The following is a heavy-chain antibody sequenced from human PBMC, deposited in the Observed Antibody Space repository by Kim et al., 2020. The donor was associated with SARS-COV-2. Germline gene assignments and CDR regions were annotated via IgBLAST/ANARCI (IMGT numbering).Heavy chain of an antibody. D-gene: IGHD3-16*02. CDR2: IIPIFGTA. CDR1: GGTFSSYA. Sequence: SVKVSCKASGGTFSSYAISWVRQAPGQGLEWMGGIIPIFGTANYAQKFQGRVTITADESTSTAYMELSSLRSEDTAVYYCARDEVSEVDYVWGSYRYTQFDYWGQGTLVTVSS. J-gene: IGHJ4*02. V-gene: IGHV1-69*13. CDR3: ARDEVSEVDYVWGSYRYTQFDY.